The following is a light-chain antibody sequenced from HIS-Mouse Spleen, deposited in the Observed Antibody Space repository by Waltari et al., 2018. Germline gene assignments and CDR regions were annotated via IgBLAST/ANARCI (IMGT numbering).Light chain of an antibody. CDR2: GAS. CDR1: QSVSSSY. Sequence: EIVLTQSPGTLSLSPGERATLSCRASQSVSSSYLAWYQQKPGQAPRLLLYGASSRATGIADRFSGSGSGTDFTLTISRLEPEDFAVYYCQQYGSSPGTFGGGTKVEIK. J-gene: IGKJ4*01. CDR3: QQYGSSPGT. V-gene: IGKV3-20*01.